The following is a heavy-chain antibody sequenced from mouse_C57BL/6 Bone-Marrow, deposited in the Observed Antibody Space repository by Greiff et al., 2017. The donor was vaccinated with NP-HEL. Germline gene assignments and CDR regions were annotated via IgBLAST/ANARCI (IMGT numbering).Heavy chain of an antibody. J-gene: IGHJ3*01. CDR3: ARRRALLRYGTSWFAY. CDR2: IYPRSGNT. D-gene: IGHD1-1*01. CDR1: GYTFTSYG. V-gene: IGHV1-81*01. Sequence: QVHVKQSGAELARPGASVKLSCKASGYTFTSYGISWVKQRTGQGLEWIGEIYPRSGNTYYNEKFKGKATLTADKSSSTAYMELRSLTSEDSAVYFCARRRALLRYGTSWFAYWGQGTLVTVSA.